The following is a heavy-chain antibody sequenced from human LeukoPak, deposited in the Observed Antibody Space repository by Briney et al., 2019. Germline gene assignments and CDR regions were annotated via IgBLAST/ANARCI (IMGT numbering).Heavy chain of an antibody. CDR2: LISSGAST. J-gene: IGHJ4*02. V-gene: IGHV3-23*01. D-gene: IGHD5-24*01. CDR3: GRDSRWAQPDY. Sequence: GGSLRLSCAASRFTFSSYEMNWVRQAPGKGLEWVAGLISSGASTYYADSVKGRFTVSRDNSKKMVYLQINSLTAEDTAIYYCGRDSRWAQPDYWGQGTLVTVSS. CDR1: RFTFSSYE.